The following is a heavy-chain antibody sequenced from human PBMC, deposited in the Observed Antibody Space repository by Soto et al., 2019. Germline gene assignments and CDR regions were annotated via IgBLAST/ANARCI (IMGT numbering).Heavy chain of an antibody. V-gene: IGHV1-69*13. J-gene: IGHJ6*02. CDR1: GGTFSSYA. CDR2: IIPIFGTA. D-gene: IGHD3-10*01. Sequence: GASVKVSCKASGGTFSSYAISWVRQAPGQGLEWMGWIIPIFGTANYAQKFQGRVTITADESTSTAYMERSSLRSEDTAVYYCARDRDPSYCMDVWGQGTTVTVSS. CDR3: ARDRDPSYCMDV.